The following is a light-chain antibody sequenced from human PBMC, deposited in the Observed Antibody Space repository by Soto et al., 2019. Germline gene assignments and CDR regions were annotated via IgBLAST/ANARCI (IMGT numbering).Light chain of an antibody. V-gene: IGKV3-20*01. J-gene: IGKJ1*01. Sequence: ESVLTQSPGTLSLSPGERATLSCRASQSVSSSYLAWYQQKPGQAPRLLIYSASSRATGIPDRFSGSGSGTDFTLTISRLEPEDFAVYYCQQYGSSPWTFGQGTKVEIK. CDR2: SAS. CDR1: QSVSSSY. CDR3: QQYGSSPWT.